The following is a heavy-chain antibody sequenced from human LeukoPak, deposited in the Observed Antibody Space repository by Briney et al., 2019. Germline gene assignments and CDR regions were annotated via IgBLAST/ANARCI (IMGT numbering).Heavy chain of an antibody. Sequence: GGSLTLSCATSGFTFSNYGMHWVRQALGKGLEWVALIYYDGSNKYYADSVKGRFTISRDNSRSTLYLQMNSLRVEDTAVYYCANNFDYWGQGTLVTVSS. V-gene: IGHV3-33*06. CDR3: ANNFDY. J-gene: IGHJ4*02. CDR1: GFTFSNYG. CDR2: IYYDGSNK.